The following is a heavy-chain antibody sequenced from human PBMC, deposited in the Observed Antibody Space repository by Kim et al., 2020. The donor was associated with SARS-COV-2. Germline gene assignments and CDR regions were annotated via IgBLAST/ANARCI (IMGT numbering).Heavy chain of an antibody. CDR3: ARGRSGNPYQELDPFGV. D-gene: IGHD6-13*01. CDR2: IRSKGYNGTT. J-gene: IGHJ4*02. V-gene: IGHV3-49*03. Sequence: GGSLRLSCAASGFTVGSYALSWFRQAPGKGLEWVGYIRSKGYNGTTEYAASVRGRFSISRDDSRNFAYLQMDRLRIEDTAVYFCARGRSGNPYQELDPFGVWGEGTVATVSS. CDR1: GFTVGSYA.